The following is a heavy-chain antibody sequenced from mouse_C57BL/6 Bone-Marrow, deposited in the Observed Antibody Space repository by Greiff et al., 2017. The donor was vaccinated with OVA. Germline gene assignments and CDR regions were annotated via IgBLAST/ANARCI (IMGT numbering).Heavy chain of an antibody. V-gene: IGHV1-55*01. CDR3: ARAVYYGNPWFAY. Sequence: QVQLQQPGAELVKPGASVKMSCKASGYTFTSYWITWVKQRPGQGLEWIGDIYPGSGSTNYNEKFKSKATLTVDTSSSTACMQLSSLTSEDSAVYYCARAVYYGNPWFAYWGQGTLVTVSA. D-gene: IGHD2-1*01. CDR1: GYTFTSYW. CDR2: IYPGSGST. J-gene: IGHJ3*01.